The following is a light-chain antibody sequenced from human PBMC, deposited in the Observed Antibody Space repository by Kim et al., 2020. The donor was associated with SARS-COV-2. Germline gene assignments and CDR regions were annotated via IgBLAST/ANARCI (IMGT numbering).Light chain of an antibody. CDR1: NMGSKS. Sequence: PGKTARITCGGNNMGSKSVHWYQQKPGQAPVLVIYYDSDRPSGIPERFSGSNSGNTATLTISRVEAGDEADYYCQVWDSSSDHPVFGGGTKLTVL. J-gene: IGLJ2*01. V-gene: IGLV3-21*04. CDR3: QVWDSSSDHPV. CDR2: YDS.